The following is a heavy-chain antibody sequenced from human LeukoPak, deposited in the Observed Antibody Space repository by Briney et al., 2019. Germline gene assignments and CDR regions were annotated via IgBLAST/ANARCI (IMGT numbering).Heavy chain of an antibody. V-gene: IGHV3-7*02. Sequence: PGGSLRLSCAASSGTLINYWMSSVRQAPGKGLEWVANIKQDGSEKYYVDSVKGRFTISRDNAKNTLYLQMNSLRADDTAVYFGAFPMTIVAPGSFYTWGQGTMVTVST. CDR2: IKQDGSEK. CDR3: AFPMTIVAPGSFYT. J-gene: IGHJ3*02. D-gene: IGHD4/OR15-4a*01. CDR1: SGTLINYW.